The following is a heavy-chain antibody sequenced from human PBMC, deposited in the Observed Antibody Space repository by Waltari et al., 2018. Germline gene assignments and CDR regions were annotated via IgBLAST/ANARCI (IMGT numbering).Heavy chain of an antibody. CDR3: ARVVGSSSAFMDV. CDR2: ISSSSSYI. D-gene: IGHD6-6*01. J-gene: IGHJ6*02. CDR1: GFTFSSYS. V-gene: IGHV3-21*01. Sequence: EVQLVESGGGLVKPGGSLRLSCAASGFTFSSYSMNWVRQAPGKGLEWVSSISSSSSYIYYADPVKGRFTISRDNAKNSLYLQMNSLRAEDTAVYYCARVVGSSSAFMDVWGQGTTVTVSS.